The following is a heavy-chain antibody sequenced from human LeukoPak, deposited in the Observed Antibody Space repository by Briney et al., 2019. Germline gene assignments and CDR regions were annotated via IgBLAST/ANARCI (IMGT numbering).Heavy chain of an antibody. J-gene: IGHJ6*02. CDR2: ISGSGGST. V-gene: IGHV3-23*01. CDR1: GFTFSSYA. CDR3: AKANYMTILSAVYYGMDV. D-gene: IGHD4/OR15-4a*01. Sequence: PGGSLRLSCAASGFTFSSYAMSWVRQAPGKGLEWVSAISGSGGSTYYADSVKGRFTISRDNSKNTLYQQMNSLRAEDTAVYYCAKANYMTILSAVYYGMDVWGQGTTVTVSS.